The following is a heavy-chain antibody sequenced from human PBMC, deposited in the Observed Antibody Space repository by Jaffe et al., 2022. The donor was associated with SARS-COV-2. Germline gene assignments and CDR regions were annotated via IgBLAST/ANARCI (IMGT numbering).Heavy chain of an antibody. D-gene: IGHD3-10*01. CDR1: GYSFTSYS. Sequence: QVQLVQSGAEVKKPGASVKVSCKASGYSFTSYSMHWVRQAPGQRLEWMGWINAGNGNTKYSQKFQGRVTITRDTSASTAYMELSSLGSEDTAMYYCARGFYGSGTFYIFDYWGQGTLVTVSS. CDR2: INAGNGNT. CDR3: ARGFYGSGTFYIFDY. V-gene: IGHV1-3*01. J-gene: IGHJ4*02.